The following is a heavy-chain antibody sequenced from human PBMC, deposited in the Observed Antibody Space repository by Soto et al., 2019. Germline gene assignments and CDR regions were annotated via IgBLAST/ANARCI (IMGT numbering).Heavy chain of an antibody. D-gene: IGHD3-10*01. CDR3: ARDDGITMVRGVSSPSYGMDV. V-gene: IGHV3-33*01. Sequence: GSLRLSCAASGFTFSSYGMHWVRQAPGKGLEWVAVIWYDGSNKYYADSVKGRFTISRDNSKNTLYLQMNSLRAEDTAVYYCARDDGITMVRGVSSPSYGMDVWGQGTTVTVSS. CDR1: GFTFSSYG. CDR2: IWYDGSNK. J-gene: IGHJ6*02.